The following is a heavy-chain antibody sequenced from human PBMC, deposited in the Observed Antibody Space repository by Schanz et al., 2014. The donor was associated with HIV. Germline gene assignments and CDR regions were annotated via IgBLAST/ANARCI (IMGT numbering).Heavy chain of an antibody. CDR1: GFTFSNAW. Sequence: EVQLVESGGGLVKPGGSLRLSCAASGFTFSNAWMSWVRQAPGKGLEWVGRIKSKTDGGTTDYVAPVKGRFTISRDDSTNTLYLQMNSLKTEDTAVYYCTTVKGYSSSWTTYYYYGMDVWGQGTTVTVSS. V-gene: IGHV3-15*01. J-gene: IGHJ6*02. CDR3: TTVKGYSSSWTTYYYYGMDV. D-gene: IGHD6-13*01. CDR2: IKSKTDGGTT.